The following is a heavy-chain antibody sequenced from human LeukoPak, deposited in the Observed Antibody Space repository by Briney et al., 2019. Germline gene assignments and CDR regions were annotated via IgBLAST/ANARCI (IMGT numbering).Heavy chain of an antibody. J-gene: IGHJ4*02. CDR2: INPNTGGT. V-gene: IGHV1-2*02. CDR1: GYTFTDYY. D-gene: IGHD1-1*01. Sequence: ASVKVSCKASGYTFTDYYIHWVRQAPGQGLGWMGWINPNTGGTNYAQTFQGTVTMTRDTSISTAYMELNSLRSDDTAVYYCATSQLLIAPSFDYWGQGTLVTVSS. CDR3: ATSQLLIAPSFDY.